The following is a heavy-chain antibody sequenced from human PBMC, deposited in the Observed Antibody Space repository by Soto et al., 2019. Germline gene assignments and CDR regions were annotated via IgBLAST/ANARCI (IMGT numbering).Heavy chain of an antibody. CDR2: ISGRDGRT. Sequence: PGGSLRLSCAASGFTFSKFVMSWVRQAPGKGLEWVSGISGRDGRTSYADSVKGRFTISRDNSKNTLYLQMNSLRAEDTAVYYCARDYYYGSGSYYDAFDIWGQGTMVTVSS. D-gene: IGHD3-10*01. V-gene: IGHV3-23*01. J-gene: IGHJ3*02. CDR1: GFTFSKFV. CDR3: ARDYYYGSGSYYDAFDI.